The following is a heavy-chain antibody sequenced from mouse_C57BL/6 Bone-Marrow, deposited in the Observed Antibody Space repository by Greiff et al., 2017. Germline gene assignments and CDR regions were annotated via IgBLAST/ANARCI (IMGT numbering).Heavy chain of an antibody. Sequence: EVQLQQSGTVLARPGASVKMSCKTSGYTFTSYWMHWVKQRPGQGLEWIGAIYPGNSDTSYNQKFKGKAKLTAVTSASTAYMELSSLTNEDSAVYYCTIYYDYGGAWFACWGQGTLVTVSA. CDR2: IYPGNSDT. CDR3: TIYYDYGGAWFAC. CDR1: GYTFTSYW. J-gene: IGHJ3*01. V-gene: IGHV1-5*01. D-gene: IGHD2-4*01.